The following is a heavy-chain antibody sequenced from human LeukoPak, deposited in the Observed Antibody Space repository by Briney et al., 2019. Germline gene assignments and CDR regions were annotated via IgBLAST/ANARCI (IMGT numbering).Heavy chain of an antibody. CDR1: SYSISNGYY. J-gene: IGHJ4*02. V-gene: IGHV4-38-2*02. D-gene: IGHD2-15*01. Sequence: PSETLSLTCTVSSYSISNGYYWGWIRQTPGKGLEWIGSIYHSGSTYYNPSLKSRVTISVDTSKNQFSLKLSSVTAADTAVYYCARRGVVVAATAMEYYFDYWGQGTLVTVSS. CDR3: ARRGVVVAATAMEYYFDY. CDR2: IYHSGST.